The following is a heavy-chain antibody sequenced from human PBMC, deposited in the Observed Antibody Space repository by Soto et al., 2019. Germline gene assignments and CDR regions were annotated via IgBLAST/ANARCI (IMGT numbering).Heavy chain of an antibody. CDR3: ARDGSYNWNCFDP. CDR2: ISYDGSNK. Sequence: GGALRLSCAASGFTFSSYAMHWVRQAPGKGLEWVAVISYDGSNKYYADSVKGRFTISRDNSKNTLYLQMNSLRAEDTAVYYCARDGSYNWNCFDPWGHRTLVPVPS. D-gene: IGHD1-20*01. CDR1: GFTFSSYA. V-gene: IGHV3-30-3*01. J-gene: IGHJ5*02.